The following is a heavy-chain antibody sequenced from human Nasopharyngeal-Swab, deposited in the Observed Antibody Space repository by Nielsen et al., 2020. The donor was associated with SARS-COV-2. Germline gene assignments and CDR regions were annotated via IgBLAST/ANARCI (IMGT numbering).Heavy chain of an antibody. V-gene: IGHV3-23*01. Sequence: GESLKISCAASGFTFSTYAMNWVRQAPGKGPEWVSSVSGNGAATYYADSVKGRFTISRDNSKNTLYLQMNSLRGEDTALYYCVKDRRASIPARSEDWGQGALVTVST. J-gene: IGHJ4*02. D-gene: IGHD6-6*01. CDR2: VSGNGAAT. CDR3: VKDRRASIPARSED. CDR1: GFTFSTYA.